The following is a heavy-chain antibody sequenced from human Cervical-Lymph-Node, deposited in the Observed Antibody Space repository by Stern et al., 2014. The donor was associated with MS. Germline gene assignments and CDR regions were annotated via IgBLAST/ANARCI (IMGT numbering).Heavy chain of an antibody. CDR2: LSYDGSNK. CDR1: GFTFSNYA. D-gene: IGHD1-26*01. J-gene: IGHJ4*02. CDR3: ARDGGQWEPSHYFDC. V-gene: IGHV3-30*01. Sequence: VQLVESGGGVVQPGRSLRLSCAASGFTFSNYAMHWVRQAPGKGLEWVAVLSYDGSNKYYADSVKGRFTISRDNSKNTLYLQMNSLRPEDTAVYYCARDGGQWEPSHYFDCWGQGTLVTVSS.